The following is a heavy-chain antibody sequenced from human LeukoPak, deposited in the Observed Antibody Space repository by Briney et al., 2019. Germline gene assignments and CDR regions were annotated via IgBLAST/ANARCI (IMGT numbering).Heavy chain of an antibody. Sequence: GGSLRLSCAASGFTFSSYAMSWVRQAPGKGLEWVSAISGSGGSTYYADSVKGRFTISRDNSKNTLYLQMNSLRAEDTAVYYCAKDRYDFWSGYLHYYYMDVWGKGTTVTVSS. CDR1: GFTFSSYA. J-gene: IGHJ6*03. CDR2: ISGSGGST. CDR3: AKDRYDFWSGYLHYYYMDV. D-gene: IGHD3-3*01. V-gene: IGHV3-23*01.